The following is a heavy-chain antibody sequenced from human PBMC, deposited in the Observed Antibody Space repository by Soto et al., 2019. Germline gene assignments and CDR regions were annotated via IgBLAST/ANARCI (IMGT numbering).Heavy chain of an antibody. Sequence: VGSLRVSCSASGFTFSTYAMHWVRQAPGKGLEYVSAISNNGGSTYYADSVKGRFTISRDNSKNTLYLQMSSLRTADTAIYYCVKGGITLVRGVLFAYWGQGTPVTVSS. CDR2: ISNNGGST. J-gene: IGHJ4*02. CDR3: VKGGITLVRGVLFAY. D-gene: IGHD3-10*01. CDR1: GFTFSTYA. V-gene: IGHV3-64D*06.